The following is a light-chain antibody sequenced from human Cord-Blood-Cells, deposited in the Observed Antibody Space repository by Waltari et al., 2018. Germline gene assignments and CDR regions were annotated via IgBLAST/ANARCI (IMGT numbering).Light chain of an antibody. CDR3: CSYAGSYTFYV. CDR2: DVS. CDR1: SSDVCGYTY. J-gene: IGLJ1*01. V-gene: IGLV2-11*01. Sequence: QSALTQPRSVSGSPGQSVTISCTGTSSDVCGYTYFSWYQQHPGKAPKLMIYDVSKRPSGVPDRFSGSKSGNTASLTISGLQAEDEADYYCCSYAGSYTFYVFGTGTKVTVL.